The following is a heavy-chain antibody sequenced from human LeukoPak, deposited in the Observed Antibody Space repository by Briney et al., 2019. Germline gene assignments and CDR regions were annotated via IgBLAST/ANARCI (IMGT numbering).Heavy chain of an antibody. Sequence: GGSLRLSCAASGFTFSSYAMHWVRQAPGKGLEWVAVISYDGSNKYYADAVKGRFTISRDNSKNTLYLEMNSLRAEDTAVYYCARGVGYTAMANHPRWPPRSYLDYWGQGTLVTVSS. D-gene: IGHD5-18*01. V-gene: IGHV3-30-3*01. CDR2: ISYDGSNK. J-gene: IGHJ4*02. CDR1: GFTFSSYA. CDR3: ARGVGYTAMANHPRWPPRSYLDY.